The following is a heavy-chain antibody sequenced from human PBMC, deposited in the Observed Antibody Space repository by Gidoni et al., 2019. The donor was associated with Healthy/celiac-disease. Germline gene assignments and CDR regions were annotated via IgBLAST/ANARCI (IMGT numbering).Heavy chain of an antibody. V-gene: IGHV3-43*02. D-gene: IGHD6-6*01. Sequence: EVQLVEYGGGVVQPGGSLRLSCEASGFTFDDYAMHWVRQAPGKGLEWVSLISGDGGSTYYADSVKGRFTISRDNSTNSLYLQMNSLRTEDTALYYCAKVLYSSSPFDYWGQGTLVTVSS. CDR3: AKVLYSSSPFDY. CDR2: ISGDGGST. CDR1: GFTFDDYA. J-gene: IGHJ4*02.